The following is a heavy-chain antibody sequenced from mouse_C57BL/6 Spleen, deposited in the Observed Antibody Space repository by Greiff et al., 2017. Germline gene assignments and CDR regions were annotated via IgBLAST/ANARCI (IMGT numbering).Heavy chain of an antibody. V-gene: IGHV1-50*01. CDR1: GYTFTSYW. Sequence: VQLQQPGAELVKPGASVKLSCKASGYTFTSYWMQWVQQRPGQGLEWIGEIDPSDSYTNYNQKFKGKATLAVDTSSSTAYMQLSSLTSEDSAVYYCARGTTVVATDYWGQGTTLTVSS. D-gene: IGHD1-1*01. J-gene: IGHJ2*01. CDR3: ARGTTVVATDY. CDR2: IDPSDSYT.